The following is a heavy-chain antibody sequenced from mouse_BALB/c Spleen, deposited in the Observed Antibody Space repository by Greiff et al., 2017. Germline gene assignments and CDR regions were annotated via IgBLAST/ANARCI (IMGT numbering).Heavy chain of an antibody. D-gene: IGHD2-1*01. CDR2: ISDGGSYT. J-gene: IGHJ3*01. V-gene: IGHV5-4*02. Sequence: EVMLVESGGGLVKPGGSLKLSCAASGFTFSDCYMYWVRQTPEKRLEWVATISDGGSYTYYPDSVKGRFTISRDNAKNNLYLQMSSLKSEDTAMYYCARGDYGNYEGAYWGQGTLVTVSA. CDR3: ARGDYGNYEGAY. CDR1: GFTFSDCY.